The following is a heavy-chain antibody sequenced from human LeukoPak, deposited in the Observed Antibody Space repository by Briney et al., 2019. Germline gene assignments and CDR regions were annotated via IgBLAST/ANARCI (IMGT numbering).Heavy chain of an antibody. Sequence: GGSLRLSCAASGFTFSSYSMNWVRQAPGKGLEWVSSISSSSSYIYYADSVNGRFTISRDNAKNSLYLQMNSLRAEDTAVYYCARGAGYYPTNAFDIWGQGTMVTVSS. D-gene: IGHD3-22*01. CDR3: ARGAGYYPTNAFDI. CDR2: ISSSSSYI. V-gene: IGHV3-21*01. J-gene: IGHJ3*02. CDR1: GFTFSSYS.